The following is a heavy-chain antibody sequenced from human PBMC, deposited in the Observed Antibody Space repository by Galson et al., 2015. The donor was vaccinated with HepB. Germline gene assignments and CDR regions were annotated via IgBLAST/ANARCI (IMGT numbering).Heavy chain of an antibody. CDR3: AKDQRTSFYSPIDH. CDR2: ISSDGST. J-gene: IGHJ4*02. D-gene: IGHD2-2*01. V-gene: IGHV3-23*01. Sequence: SLRLSCAASGFNFTSYPMAWVRQAPGKGLEWVSCISSDGSTYYADSVKGRFTISRDNSKNTLYLQMNSLRAEDTAVYYCAKDQRTSFYSPIDHWGQGTLVTVSS. CDR1: GFNFTSYP.